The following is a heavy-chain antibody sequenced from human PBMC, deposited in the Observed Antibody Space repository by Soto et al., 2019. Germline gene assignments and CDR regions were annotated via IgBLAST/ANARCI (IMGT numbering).Heavy chain of an antibody. CDR3: ARERVYRQQWLASFDY. J-gene: IGHJ4*02. V-gene: IGHV1-2*04. D-gene: IGHD6-19*01. Sequence: ASVKVSCKASGYTFTGYYMHWVRQAPGQGLEWMGWINPNSGGTNYAQKFQGWVTMTRDTSISTAYMELSRLRSDDTAVYYCARERVYRQQWLASFDYWGQGTLVTVSS. CDR2: INPNSGGT. CDR1: GYTFTGYY.